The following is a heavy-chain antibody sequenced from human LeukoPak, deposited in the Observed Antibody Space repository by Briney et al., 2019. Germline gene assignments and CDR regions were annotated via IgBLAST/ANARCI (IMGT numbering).Heavy chain of an antibody. CDR1: GFTFSDYY. CDR2: ISSSGSTI. J-gene: IGHJ4*02. CDR3: ARERKEIVEVAAFDY. V-gene: IGHV3-11*04. Sequence: GGSLRLSCAASGFTFSDYYMSWIRQAPGKGLEWVSYISSSGSTIYYADSVKGRFTISRDNAKNSLYLEMNSLRAEDTAVYYCARERKEIVEVAAFDYWGQGTLVTVSP. D-gene: IGHD2-15*01.